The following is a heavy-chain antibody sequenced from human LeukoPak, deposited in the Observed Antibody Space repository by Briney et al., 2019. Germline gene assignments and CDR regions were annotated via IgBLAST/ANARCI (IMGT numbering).Heavy chain of an antibody. CDR3: ARIDYGGGYYYYYYYYMDV. Sequence: SETLSLTCTVSGGSISSSSYYWGWIRQPPGKGLEWIGSIYYSGSTYYNPSLKSRVTISVDTSKNQFSLKLSSVTAADTAVYYCARIDYGGGYYYYYYYYMDVWGEGTTVTVSS. D-gene: IGHD3-16*01. CDR2: IYYSGST. CDR1: GGSISSSSYY. J-gene: IGHJ6*03. V-gene: IGHV4-39*01.